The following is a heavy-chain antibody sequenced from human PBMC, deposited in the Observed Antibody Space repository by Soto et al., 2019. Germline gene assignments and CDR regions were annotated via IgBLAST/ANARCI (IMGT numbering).Heavy chain of an antibody. V-gene: IGHV1-3*05. J-gene: IGHJ6*02. CDR1: GYTFTSYA. Sequence: QVQLVQSGAEEKKPGASVKVSCKASGYTFTSYAMHWVRQAPGQRLEWMGWINAGNGNTKYSQKFQGRVTITRDTSASTAYMERSSLRSEGTAVYYCARDPSYNGMDVWGQATTVTFSS. CDR2: INAGNGNT. CDR3: ARDPSYNGMDV.